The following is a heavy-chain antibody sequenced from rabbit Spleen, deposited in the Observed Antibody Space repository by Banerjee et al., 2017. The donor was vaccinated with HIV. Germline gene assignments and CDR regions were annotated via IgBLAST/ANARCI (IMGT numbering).Heavy chain of an antibody. Sequence: QEQLEESGGGLVKPEGSLTLSCTASGFSFSNKDVMCWVRQAPGKGLEWIACINTYTGKPVYATWAKGRFTISRTSSTTVTLQLNSLTAADTATYFCARDLASVVGWNFKLWGPGTLVTVS. D-gene: IGHD1-1*01. CDR1: GFSFSNKDV. J-gene: IGHJ4*01. CDR3: ARDLASVVGWNFKL. CDR2: INTYTGKP. V-gene: IGHV1S45*01.